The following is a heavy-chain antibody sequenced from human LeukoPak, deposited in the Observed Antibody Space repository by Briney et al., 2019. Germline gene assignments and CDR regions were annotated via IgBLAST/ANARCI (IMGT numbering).Heavy chain of an antibody. V-gene: IGHV3-30*04. Sequence: GSLRLSCAASGFNFSSYAMHWVRQAPGEGLEWVGLISYGGIDKSYADSVKGRFTISRDSSKRTLYLQMNSLRAEDTAMYYCARESWSDSVAFDIWGLGTMVIVSS. J-gene: IGHJ3*02. D-gene: IGHD3-3*01. CDR3: ARESWSDSVAFDI. CDR2: ISYGGIDK. CDR1: GFNFSSYA.